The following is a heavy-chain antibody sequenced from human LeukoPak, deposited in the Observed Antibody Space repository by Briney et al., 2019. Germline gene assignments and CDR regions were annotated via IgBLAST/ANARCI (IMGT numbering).Heavy chain of an antibody. CDR1: GFTFSSYS. CDR3: AKTTDNYYYYYMDV. CDR2: ISTSSSYI. V-gene: IGHV3-21*01. D-gene: IGHD4-17*01. J-gene: IGHJ6*03. Sequence: RAGGTLRLSCAASGFTFSSYSMNWVRQAPGKGLEWVSSISTSSSYIYYADSVKGRFTISRDNAKNSLYLQMNSLRAEDTAVYYCAKTTDNYYYYYMDVWGKGTTVTVSS.